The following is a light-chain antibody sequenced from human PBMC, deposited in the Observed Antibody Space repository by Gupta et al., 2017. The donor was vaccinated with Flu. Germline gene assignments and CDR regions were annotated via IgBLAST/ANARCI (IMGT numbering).Light chain of an antibody. CDR3: QQSYSTPQT. V-gene: IGKV1-39*01. CDR1: QSISSY. J-gene: IGKJ1*01. Sequence: GDRVTITCRASQSISSYLNWYQQKPGKAPKLLIYAASSLQSGVPSRFSGSGPGTDFTLTISSLQPEDFATYYCQQSYSTPQTFGQGTKVEIK. CDR2: AAS.